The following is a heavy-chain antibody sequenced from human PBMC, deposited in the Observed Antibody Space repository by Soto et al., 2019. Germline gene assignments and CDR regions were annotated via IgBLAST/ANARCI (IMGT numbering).Heavy chain of an antibody. J-gene: IGHJ6*02. CDR3: APMGV. CDR2: ISGSDNST. Sequence: HPVGSLRLSCAASGFTFSSYAMSWVRRAPGKGLEWVSAISGSDNSTYYADSVKGRFTITRDNSKNTRYLQMSSLRADDTAVYYCAPMGVWGQGTTVTVSS. CDR1: GFTFSSYA. V-gene: IGHV3-23*01.